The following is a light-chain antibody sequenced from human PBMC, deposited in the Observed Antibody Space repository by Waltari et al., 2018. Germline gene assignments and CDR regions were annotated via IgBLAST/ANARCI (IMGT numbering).Light chain of an antibody. Sequence: QSALTQPPSASGSPGQSVTIPCPGTSTDIGVYNYVSWYQQHPGKAPKLLIYEVSERPSGVPDRFSGSKSGITASLTVFGLQTEDEADYYCASFAGSNTLFGGGTKLTVL. V-gene: IGLV2-8*01. CDR2: EVS. CDR1: STDIGVYNY. J-gene: IGLJ2*01. CDR3: ASFAGSNTL.